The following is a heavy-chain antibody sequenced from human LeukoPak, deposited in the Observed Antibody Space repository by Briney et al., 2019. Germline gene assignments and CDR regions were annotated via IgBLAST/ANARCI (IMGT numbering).Heavy chain of an antibody. D-gene: IGHD3-16*01. V-gene: IGHV4-59*08. CDR1: GGSISSYY. CDR3: ARVTIPIIWGAAEGRRENFYMDV. Sequence: TSETLSLTCTVSGGSISSYYWSWIRQPPGKGLEWIGYIYYSGSTNYSPSLESRVTISIDTSKNQFSLKLKSVTAADTAVYFCARVTIPIIWGAAEGRRENFYMDVWGKGTTVTVSS. J-gene: IGHJ6*03. CDR2: IYYSGST.